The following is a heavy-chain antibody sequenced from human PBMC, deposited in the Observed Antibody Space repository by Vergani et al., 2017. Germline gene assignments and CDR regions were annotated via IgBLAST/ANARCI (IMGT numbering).Heavy chain of an antibody. CDR3: ARDASLYPGTSSFDY. Sequence: EVQLVESGGGLVQPGGSLRLSCAASGFTFSSYSMNWVRQAPGKGLEWVSYISSSSSTIHYADSVKGRFTISRDNAKNSLYLQMNSLRAEDTAVYYCARDASLYPGTSSFDYWGQGTLVTVSS. D-gene: IGHD6-6*01. J-gene: IGHJ4*02. V-gene: IGHV3-48*01. CDR2: ISSSSSTI. CDR1: GFTFSSYS.